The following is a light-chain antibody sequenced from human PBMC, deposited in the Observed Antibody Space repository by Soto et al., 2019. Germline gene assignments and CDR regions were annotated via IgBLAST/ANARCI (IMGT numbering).Light chain of an antibody. CDR1: QSISSW. Sequence: MTQSPSTLSASVGDRFTITCRASQSISSWLAWYLQKPGQSPQLLIYLGSLRASGVPDRFRGSGSGTDFTLKISRVEAEDVGVYYCMQALQTPITFGQGTRLEIK. CDR3: MQALQTPIT. V-gene: IGKV2-28*01. CDR2: LGS. J-gene: IGKJ5*01.